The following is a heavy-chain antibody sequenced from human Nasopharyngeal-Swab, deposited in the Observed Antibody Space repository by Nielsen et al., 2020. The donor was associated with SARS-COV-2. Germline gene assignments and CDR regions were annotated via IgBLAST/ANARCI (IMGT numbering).Heavy chain of an antibody. CDR3: ARDRVTGFLGQVYYYYGMDV. V-gene: IGHV4-59*01. D-gene: IGHD3-3*01. Sequence: RQAPGKGLEWVGNIHYSENTKYNPSLKSRVTMSVDTSKNQFSLKLSSVTAADTAVYYCARDRVTGFLGQVYYYYGMDVWGQGTTVTVSS. J-gene: IGHJ6*02. CDR2: IHYSENT.